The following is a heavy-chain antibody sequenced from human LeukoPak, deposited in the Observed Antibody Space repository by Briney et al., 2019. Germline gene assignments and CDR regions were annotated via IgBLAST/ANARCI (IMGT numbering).Heavy chain of an antibody. D-gene: IGHD5-12*01. Sequence: SETLSLTCTVSGGSISSYYWSWIRQPPGKGLEWIGYIYYSGSTNYNPSLKSRVTISVDTSKNQFSLKLSSVTAADTAVYYCARSNIVATTQTLFFDYWGQGTLVTVSS. CDR3: ARSNIVATTQTLFFDY. V-gene: IGHV4-59*08. CDR1: GGSISSYY. CDR2: IYYSGST. J-gene: IGHJ4*02.